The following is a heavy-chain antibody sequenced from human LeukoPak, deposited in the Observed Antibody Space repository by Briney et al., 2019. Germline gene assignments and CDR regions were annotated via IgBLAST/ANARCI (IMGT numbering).Heavy chain of an antibody. Sequence: ASVKVSCKASGYTFTSYDINWVRQATGQGLEWMGWMNPNSGNTGYAQKFQGRVTMTRNTSISTAYMELSSPRSEDTAVYYCARAIRRTFLEWLTIYYFDYWGQGTLVTVSS. D-gene: IGHD3-3*01. CDR2: MNPNSGNT. CDR3: ARAIRRTFLEWLTIYYFDY. V-gene: IGHV1-8*01. CDR1: GYTFTSYD. J-gene: IGHJ4*02.